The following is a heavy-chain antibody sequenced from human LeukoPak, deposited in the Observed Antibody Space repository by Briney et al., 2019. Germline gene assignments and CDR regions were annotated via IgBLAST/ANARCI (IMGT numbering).Heavy chain of an antibody. D-gene: IGHD2-2*03. CDR3: ARWIGYCSSTSCFYYFDY. J-gene: IGHJ4*02. V-gene: IGHV4-61*02. Sequence: SETLSLTCTVSGGSISSGSYYWSWLRQPAGKGLEWVGRIYTSGSSNYNPSLKSRVTISVDTSKNQYSLKLSSVTAADTAVYYCARWIGYCSSTSCFYYFDYWGQGTLVTVSS. CDR1: GGSISSGSYY. CDR2: IYTSGSS.